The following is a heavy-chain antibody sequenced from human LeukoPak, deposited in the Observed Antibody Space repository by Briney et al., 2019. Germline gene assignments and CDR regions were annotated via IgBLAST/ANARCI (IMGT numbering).Heavy chain of an antibody. D-gene: IGHD2-8*01. CDR1: GFTFSAYF. CDR3: VKDLNGTWSFDY. J-gene: IGHJ4*02. Sequence: GGSLRLSRSASGFTFSAYFMHWVRQAPGKGLEYVSSISSNEYDTYYADSVKGRFTISRDSSKNTLFLQMSSLRAEDTAVYYCVKDLNGTWSFDYWGQGTLVTVSS. CDR2: ISSNEYDT. V-gene: IGHV3-64D*06.